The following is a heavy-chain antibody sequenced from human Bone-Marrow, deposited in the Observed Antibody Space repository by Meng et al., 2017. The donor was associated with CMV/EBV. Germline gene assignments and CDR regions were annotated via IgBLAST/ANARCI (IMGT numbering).Heavy chain of an antibody. J-gene: IGHJ4*02. V-gene: IGHV1-8*01. CDR1: GYTFTSFD. Sequence: ASVKVSCKASGYTFTSFDINWVRQATGQGLEWMGRMNPNNGDTVYAQNFQGRVTMTRNTSITTAYLELSSLRSEDTAVYYCARDVNYDLGDWGQGTLVTVSS. CDR3: ARDVNYDLGD. D-gene: IGHD3-3*01. CDR2: MNPNNGDT.